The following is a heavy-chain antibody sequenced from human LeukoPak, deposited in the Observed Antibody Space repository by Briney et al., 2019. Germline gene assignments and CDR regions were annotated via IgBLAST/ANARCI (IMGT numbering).Heavy chain of an antibody. CDR1: GFSFTGHW. J-gene: IGHJ2*01. Sequence: GESLKISCKGSGFSFTGHWIGWVRQLPGKGLEWMGIIYGGDSDTRYSPSFQGQVTISADKSITTAYLQWSSLKTSDTAMYYCARPPAAADTLSNWHFDLWGRGTLVTVSS. V-gene: IGHV5-51*01. D-gene: IGHD6-13*01. CDR2: IYGGDSDT. CDR3: ARPPAAADTLSNWHFDL.